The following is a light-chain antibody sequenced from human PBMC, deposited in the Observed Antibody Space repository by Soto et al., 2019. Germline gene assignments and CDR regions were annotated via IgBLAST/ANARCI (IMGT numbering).Light chain of an antibody. Sequence: DIQMTQAPSSLSASVGDRVTITCRAIQSISSYLNWYQQKPGKAPKLLIYAASSLQSGVPSRFSGSRSGTDFTLTISSLQPEDFATYYCQQSDGIPITLGQGTRLEIK. V-gene: IGKV1-39*01. CDR2: AAS. J-gene: IGKJ5*01. CDR1: QSISSY. CDR3: QQSDGIPIT.